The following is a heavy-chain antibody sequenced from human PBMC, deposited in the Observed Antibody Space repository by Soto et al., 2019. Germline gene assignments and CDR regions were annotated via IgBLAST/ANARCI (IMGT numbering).Heavy chain of an antibody. V-gene: IGHV4-31*03. CDR1: GGSISSGGYY. Sequence: SETLSLTCTVSGGSISSGGYYWSWLRQHPGQGLEWIGYLYYSGSTYYNPSLKSRVTISVDTSKNQCSLKLSSVTAADTAVYYCASPRMDYEFWSGYGHAFDIWGQGTMVTVSS. CDR2: LYYSGST. D-gene: IGHD3-3*01. J-gene: IGHJ3*02. CDR3: ASPRMDYEFWSGYGHAFDI.